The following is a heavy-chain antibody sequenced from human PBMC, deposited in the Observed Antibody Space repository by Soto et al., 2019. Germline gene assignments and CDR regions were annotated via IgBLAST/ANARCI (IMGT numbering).Heavy chain of an antibody. CDR2: INHSGST. V-gene: IGHV4-34*01. CDR3: AGVSGRDDAFDI. Sequence: KTSETLSLTCAVYGGSFSGYYWSWIRQPPGKGLEWIGEINHSGSTNYNPSPKSRVTISVDTSKNQFSLKLSSVTAADTAVYYCAGVSGRDDAFDIWGQGTMVTVSS. D-gene: IGHD2-8*01. CDR1: GGSFSGYY. J-gene: IGHJ3*02.